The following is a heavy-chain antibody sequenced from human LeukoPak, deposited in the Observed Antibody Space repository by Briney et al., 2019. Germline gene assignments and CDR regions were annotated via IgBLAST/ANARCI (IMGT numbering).Heavy chain of an antibody. D-gene: IGHD3-10*01. J-gene: IGHJ1*01. CDR1: GFTFSSYS. CDR2: ISSSSSYI. CDR3: ARFGVIITGHFQH. V-gene: IGHV3-21*01. Sequence: KPGGSLRLSCAASGFTFSSYSMNWVRQAPGKGLEWVSSISSSSSYIYYAYSVKGRFTVSRDNAKNSLFLQMSSLRAEDTAVYYCARFGVIITGHFQHWGQGTLVTVAS.